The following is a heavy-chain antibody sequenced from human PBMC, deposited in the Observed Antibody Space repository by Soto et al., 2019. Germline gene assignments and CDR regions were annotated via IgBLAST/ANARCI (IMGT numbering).Heavy chain of an antibody. CDR3: AKKCIGGYCSTSSCYVFQH. Sequence: QVQLVESGGGVVQPGGSLRLSCVASGFTFSTFGMHWVRQAPGRGLEWLAIISYAGGDKYYAESVKGRFTISRDNSKNTLYLQRNGLRREDTAIYYCAKKCIGGYCSTSSCYVFQHWGQGALVTVSS. D-gene: IGHD2-2*03. CDR2: ISYAGGDK. J-gene: IGHJ1*01. V-gene: IGHV3-30*18. CDR1: GFTFSTFG.